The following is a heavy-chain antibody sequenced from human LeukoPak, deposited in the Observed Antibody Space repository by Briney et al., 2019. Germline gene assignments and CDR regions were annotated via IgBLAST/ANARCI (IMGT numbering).Heavy chain of an antibody. D-gene: IGHD6-19*01. J-gene: IGHJ6*03. CDR3: ARAIAVAGNYYYYMDV. CDR1: GGTFSSYA. V-gene: IGHV1-2*02. CDR2: IIPNSGGT. Sequence: ASVKVSCKASGGTFSSYAISWVRQAPGQGLEWMGGIIPNSGGTNYAQKFQGRVTMTRDTSISTAYMELSRLRSDDTAVYYCARAIAVAGNYYYYMDVWGKGTTVTISS.